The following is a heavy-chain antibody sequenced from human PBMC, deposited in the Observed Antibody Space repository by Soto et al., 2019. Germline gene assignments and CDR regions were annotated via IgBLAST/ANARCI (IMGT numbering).Heavy chain of an antibody. CDR2: INHSGST. Sequence: ETLSLTCAVYGGSFSGYYWSWIRQPPGKGLEWIGEINHSGSTNYNPSLKSRVTISVDTSKNQFSLKLSSVTAADTAVYYCARGNMESWGSFYYYYGMDVWGQVPTGT. CDR3: ARGNMESWGSFYYYYGMDV. CDR1: GGSFSGYY. V-gene: IGHV4-34*01. J-gene: IGHJ6*02. D-gene: IGHD7-27*01.